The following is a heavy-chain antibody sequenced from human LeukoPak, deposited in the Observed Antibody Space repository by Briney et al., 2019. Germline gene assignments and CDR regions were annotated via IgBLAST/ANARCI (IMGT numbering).Heavy chain of an antibody. CDR2: TNSGGSST. V-gene: IGHV3-74*01. Sequence: GGSLRLSCAASGFTFSSSWMHWVRQAPGKGLVWVSRTNSGGSSTRYADFVKGRFTISRDNARNTLYLQMNSLRAEDTAVYYCARDAVSDYWGQGTLVTVSS. J-gene: IGHJ4*02. CDR3: ARDAVSDY. CDR1: GFTFSSSW.